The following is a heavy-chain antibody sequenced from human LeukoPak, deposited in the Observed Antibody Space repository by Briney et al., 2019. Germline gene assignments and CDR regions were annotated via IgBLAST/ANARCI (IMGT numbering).Heavy chain of an antibody. CDR2: INPSGGST. CDR3: ARDEAPYGGYGGVRFDY. V-gene: IGHV1-46*01. J-gene: IGHJ4*02. Sequence: ASVKVSCKASGYTFTSYYMHWVRQAPGQGLEWMGIINPSGGSTSYAQKFQGRVTMTRDTSTSTVYMELSSLRSEDTAVYYCARDEAPYGGYGGVRFDYWGQGTLVTVSS. CDR1: GYTFTSYY. D-gene: IGHD5-12*01.